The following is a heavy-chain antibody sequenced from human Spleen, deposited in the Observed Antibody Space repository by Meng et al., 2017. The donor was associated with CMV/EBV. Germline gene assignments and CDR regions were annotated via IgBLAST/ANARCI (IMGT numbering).Heavy chain of an antibody. D-gene: IGHD3-10*01. Sequence: ASVKVSCKASGYTFTGFYMHWVRQAPGQGLEWMGWINPNTDGTNYAQKFQGRVTMTRDTSISTVYMELSRLRSDDTAVYYCARDGLLWFGELLGTNFDYYYGMDVWGQGTTVTVSS. CDR2: INPNTDGT. J-gene: IGHJ6*02. V-gene: IGHV1-2*02. CDR1: GYTFTGFY. CDR3: ARDGLLWFGELLGTNFDYYYGMDV.